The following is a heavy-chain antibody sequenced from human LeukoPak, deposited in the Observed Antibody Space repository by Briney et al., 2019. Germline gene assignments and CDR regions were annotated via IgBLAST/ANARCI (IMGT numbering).Heavy chain of an antibody. CDR1: GGSLSSGSYY. CDR2: IYTSGST. J-gene: IGHJ4*02. Sequence: SETLSLTCTVSGGSLSSGSYYWSWIRQPAGKGLEWIGRIYTSGSTNYNPSLKSRVTMSVDTSKNQFSLKLSSVTAADTAVYYCAGAIYYYDSSGYPYWGQGTLVTVSS. CDR3: AGAIYYYDSSGYPY. V-gene: IGHV4-61*02. D-gene: IGHD3-22*01.